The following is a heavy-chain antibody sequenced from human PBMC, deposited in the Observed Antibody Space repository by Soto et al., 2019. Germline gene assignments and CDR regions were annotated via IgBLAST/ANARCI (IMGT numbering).Heavy chain of an antibody. CDR2: INAGNGNT. Sequence: ASVKVSCKASGYTFTSYAMHWVRQAPGQRLEWMGWINAGNGNTKYSQKFQGRVTITRDTSASTAYMELSSLRSEDTAVYYCARWGDYYDSSGYFYAFDICGQATMLTVSS. J-gene: IGHJ3*02. V-gene: IGHV1-3*01. CDR1: GYTFTSYA. D-gene: IGHD3-22*01. CDR3: ARWGDYYDSSGYFYAFDI.